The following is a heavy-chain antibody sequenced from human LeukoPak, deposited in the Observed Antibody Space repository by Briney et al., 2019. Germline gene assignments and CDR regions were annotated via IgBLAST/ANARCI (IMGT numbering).Heavy chain of an antibody. V-gene: IGHV4-59*01. CDR3: ATRSTGVPATFDC. CDR1: GGSISSYF. CDR2: ISSSGNT. J-gene: IGHJ4*02. Sequence: WETLSLTCRVSGGSISSYFWSWIRQPPGKGLEWIGYISSSGNTNYNPSLESRLTISVSTSKNQFPLQLSAVTAADTAVYYCATRSTGVPATFDCWGQGTLVTVSS. D-gene: IGHD2-15*01.